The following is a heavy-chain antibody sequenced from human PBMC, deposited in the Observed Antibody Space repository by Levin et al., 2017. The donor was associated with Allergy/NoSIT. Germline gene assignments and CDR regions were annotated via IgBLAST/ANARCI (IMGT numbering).Heavy chain of an antibody. Sequence: ASVKVSCKASGYTFTIYGISWVRQAPGQGLEWMGWISAYNGDTKYAQKFQGRVTMTTDTSTTTAYMELRSLRSDDTAVYYCARGHYAGPARAQYSMDVWGPGTTVTVSS. CDR1: GYTFTIYG. CDR3: ARGHYAGPARAQYSMDV. J-gene: IGHJ6*02. V-gene: IGHV1-18*01. D-gene: IGHD2-2*01. CDR2: ISAYNGDT.